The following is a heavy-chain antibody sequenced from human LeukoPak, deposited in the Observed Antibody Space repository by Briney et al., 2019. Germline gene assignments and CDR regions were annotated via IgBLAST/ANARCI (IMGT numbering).Heavy chain of an antibody. CDR1: AFTFSSYW. Sequence: GGSLRLSCAASAFTFSSYWMSWVRQAPGKGLEWVANIKEDGSEKYYVDSVKGRFTVSRDSANNLLYLEMNSLRAEDTAVYYCAKGEAVAYFDYWGQGTLVTVSS. V-gene: IGHV3-7*01. D-gene: IGHD6-19*01. J-gene: IGHJ4*02. CDR2: IKEDGSEK. CDR3: AKGEAVAYFDY.